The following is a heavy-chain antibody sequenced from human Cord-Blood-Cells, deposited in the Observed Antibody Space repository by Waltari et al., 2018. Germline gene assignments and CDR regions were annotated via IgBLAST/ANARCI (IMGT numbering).Heavy chain of an antibody. J-gene: IGHJ4*02. Sequence: EVQLVESGGGWVQPGGFLRLSCAASGVCFSSYEINCVRQAPGEGLEWVSYISSSGSTIYYADSVKGRFTISRDNAKNSLYLQMNSLRAEDTAVYYCARFSSSWYFDYWGQGTLVTVSS. D-gene: IGHD6-13*01. CDR3: ARFSSSWYFDY. CDR2: ISSSGSTI. V-gene: IGHV3-48*03. CDR1: GVCFSSYE.